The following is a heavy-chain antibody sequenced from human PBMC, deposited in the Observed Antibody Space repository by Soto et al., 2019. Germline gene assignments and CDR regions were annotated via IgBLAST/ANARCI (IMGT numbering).Heavy chain of an antibody. D-gene: IGHD2-15*01. CDR1: GFTFTSSA. J-gene: IGHJ1*01. CDR2: IVVGSGNT. Sequence: SVKVSCKASGFTFTSSAMQWVRQARGQRLEWIGWIVVGSGNTNYAQKFQERVTITRDMSTSTAYMEMSSLRSEDTAVYYCAAGYCSGGSCYPEYFQHWGQGTLVTVSS. V-gene: IGHV1-58*02. CDR3: AAGYCSGGSCYPEYFQH.